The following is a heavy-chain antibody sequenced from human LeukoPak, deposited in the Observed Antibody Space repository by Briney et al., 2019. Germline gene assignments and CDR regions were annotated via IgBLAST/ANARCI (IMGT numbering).Heavy chain of an antibody. J-gene: IGHJ4*02. CDR3: ARTYDFWTRYDY. V-gene: IGHV4-39*01. CDR2: IYYSGST. CDR1: GGSISSSSYY. Sequence: PSETLSLTCAVSGGSISSSSYYWGWIRQPPGEGLEWIGSIYYSGSTYYNPSLKSRVTISVDTSKNQFSLKLSSVTAADTAVYYCARTYDFWTRYDYWGQGTLVTISS. D-gene: IGHD3-3*01.